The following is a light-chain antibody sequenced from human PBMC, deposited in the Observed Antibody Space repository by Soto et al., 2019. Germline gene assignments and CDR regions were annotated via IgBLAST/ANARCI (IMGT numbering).Light chain of an antibody. CDR2: GAS. CDR1: QTVSSS. CDR3: QQYNNWPIT. Sequence: EIVLTQSPATLSVSPGERASLSCRASQTVSSSLAWYQQKPGQTPRLLIYGASTRAAGIAARFSGSGSGTDFTLTISRLQSEDFAVYYCQQYNNWPITFGQGTRLEIK. J-gene: IGKJ5*01. V-gene: IGKV3-15*01.